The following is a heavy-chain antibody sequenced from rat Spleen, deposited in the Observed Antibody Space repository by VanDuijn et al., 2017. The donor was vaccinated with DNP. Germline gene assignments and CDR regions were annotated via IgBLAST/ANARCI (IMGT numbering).Heavy chain of an antibody. CDR3: ASPDYYDGSYPFF. D-gene: IGHD1-12*02. CDR2: ISYDGSST. J-gene: IGHJ1*01. Sequence: EVQLVETGGGLVQPGRSLKLSCVASGFTFSRYWMYWIRQAPGKGLEWVAAISYDGSSTYYRDSVKGRFTISRDNAKSTLYLQMNSLRSEDMATYYCASPDYYDGSYPFFWGPGTMVTVSS. V-gene: IGHV5-58*01. CDR1: GFTFSRYW.